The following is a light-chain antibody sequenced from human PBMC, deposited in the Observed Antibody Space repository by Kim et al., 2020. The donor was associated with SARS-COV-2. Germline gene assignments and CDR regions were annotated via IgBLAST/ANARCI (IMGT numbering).Light chain of an antibody. CDR3: QKYNSVPST. CDR1: QDIGNY. Sequence: ASVGDRVTITCRASQDIGNYLAWYQQRPGKPPKLLIFAASTVQSGVPSRFSGIRSGTDFTLIISSLQPEDVATYFCQKYNSVPSTFGQGTRLEIK. CDR2: AAS. V-gene: IGKV1-27*01. J-gene: IGKJ5*01.